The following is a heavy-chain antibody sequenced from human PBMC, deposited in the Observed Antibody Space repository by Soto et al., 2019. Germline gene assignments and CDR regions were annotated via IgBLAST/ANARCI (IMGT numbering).Heavy chain of an antibody. J-gene: IGHJ3*02. CDR3: AREPRYCRGGSCSITGDAYDI. CDR1: GFIVSDTY. D-gene: IGHD2-15*01. CDR2: ISNRGDT. V-gene: IGHV3-66*01. Sequence: EVQLVESGGGLVQPGGSLRLSCTASGFIVSDTYVNWVRQAPGKGLEWVSVISNRGDTHYADSVRGRFSLSRDISDNTLHLQMNNLRVEDTAVYYCAREPRYCRGGSCSITGDAYDIWGQRTMVTVSS.